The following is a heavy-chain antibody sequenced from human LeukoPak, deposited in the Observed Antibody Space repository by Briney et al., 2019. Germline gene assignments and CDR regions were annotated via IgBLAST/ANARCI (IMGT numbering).Heavy chain of an antibody. J-gene: IGHJ4*02. CDR1: GGSISSYY. CDR3: ARVTGYMIEDSFDY. D-gene: IGHD6-13*01. V-gene: IGHV4-59*01. Sequence: SETLSLTCTVSGGSISSYYWSWIRQPPGKGLEWIGYIYYSGSTNYNPSLKRRGTISVDTSKNQLSLRLSYMTAADTGVYYCARVTGYMIEDSFDYWGQGTLVTVSS. CDR2: IYYSGST.